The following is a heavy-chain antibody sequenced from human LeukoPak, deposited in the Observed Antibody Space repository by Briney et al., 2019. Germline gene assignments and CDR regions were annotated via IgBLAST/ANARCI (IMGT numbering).Heavy chain of an antibody. CDR3: ARLRGIAVPGALFDY. V-gene: IGHV5-51*01. D-gene: IGHD6-19*01. J-gene: IGHJ4*02. Sequence: GESLKISCNASRYSFTTYWISWVRQMPGKCLEWKGIIYPGDSDTRYSPSFQGQVTISADKSTSTAYLHWSSLKASDTAMYYCARLRGIAVPGALFDYWGQGTLVTVSS. CDR2: IYPGDSDT. CDR1: RYSFTTYW.